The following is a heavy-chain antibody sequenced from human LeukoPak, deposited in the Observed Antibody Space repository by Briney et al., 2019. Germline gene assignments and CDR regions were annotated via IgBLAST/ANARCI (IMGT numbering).Heavy chain of an antibody. J-gene: IGHJ4*02. CDR2: IYRSGST. D-gene: IGHD5-24*01. CDR1: GLSISSGYY. Sequence: SETLSLTCIVSGLSISSGYYWGWIRQPPGKGLEWIGNIYRSGSTYYNPSLKSRVTISVDTSKNQFSLRLTSVTAADTAVYYCARANYGGFDYWGQGTLVPVSS. V-gene: IGHV4-38-2*02. CDR3: ARANYGGFDY.